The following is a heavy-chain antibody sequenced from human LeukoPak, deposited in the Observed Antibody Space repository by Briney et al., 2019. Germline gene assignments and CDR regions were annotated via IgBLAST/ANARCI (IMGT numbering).Heavy chain of an antibody. V-gene: IGHV3-21*01. CDR1: GFTFSSYS. CDR2: ISSSSSYI. CDR3: ARGSSVSYPWGVFDL. J-gene: IGHJ4*02. Sequence: GGSLRLSCAGSGFTFSSYSMNWVRQAPGKGLEWVSSISSSSSYIYYAGSVKGRFTISRDNARNSMYLQMNTLGADDTAVYYCARGSSVSYPWGVFDLWGQGALVIVSS. D-gene: IGHD1-26*01.